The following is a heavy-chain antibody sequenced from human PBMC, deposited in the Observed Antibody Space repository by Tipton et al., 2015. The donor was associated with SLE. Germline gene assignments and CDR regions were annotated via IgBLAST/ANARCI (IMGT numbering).Heavy chain of an antibody. J-gene: IGHJ3*02. Sequence: TLSLTCAISGESFSGNYLNWIRQSPEKGLEWIGEINHSGGTNYNPSLKSRVPILVGTSKNQVSLKMNSVTAADTAVYYCARHVVRRYGDAFDIWGQGTMVTVPS. CDR3: ARHVVRRYGDAFDI. V-gene: IGHV4-34*01. CDR1: GESFSGNY. CDR2: INHSGGT. D-gene: IGHD3-10*01.